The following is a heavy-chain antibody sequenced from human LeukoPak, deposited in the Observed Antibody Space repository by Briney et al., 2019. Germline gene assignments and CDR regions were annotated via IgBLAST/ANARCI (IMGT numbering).Heavy chain of an antibody. V-gene: IGHV3-66*01. CDR3: AKNGDRGAYCSGGSCYPYYYYYMDV. D-gene: IGHD2-15*01. J-gene: IGHJ6*03. CDR1: GFTVSSNY. CDR2: IYSGGST. Sequence: GGSLRLSCAASGFTVSSNYMSWVRQAPGKGLEWVSVIYSGGSTYYADSVKGRFTISRDNSKNTLYLQMNSLRAEDTAIYYCAKNGDRGAYCSGGSCYPYYYYYMDVWGKGTTVTISS.